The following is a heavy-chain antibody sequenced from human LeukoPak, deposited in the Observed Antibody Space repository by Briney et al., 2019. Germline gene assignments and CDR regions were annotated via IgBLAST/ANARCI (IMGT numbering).Heavy chain of an antibody. CDR3: ARDPAIQTWLSAYYFDY. D-gene: IGHD3-22*01. Sequence: GGSLRLSCTASGFSFSRYSMNWVRQAPGKGLEWISYISSDGTTIYYADSVKGRLTISRDNARNSLYLQMNSLRAEDTAVYYCARDPAIQTWLSAYYFDYWGQGTQVTVSS. J-gene: IGHJ4*02. CDR2: ISSDGTTI. V-gene: IGHV3-48*01. CDR1: GFSFSRYS.